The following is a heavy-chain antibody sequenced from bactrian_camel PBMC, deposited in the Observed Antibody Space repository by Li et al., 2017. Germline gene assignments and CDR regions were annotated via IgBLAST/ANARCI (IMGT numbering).Heavy chain of an antibody. Sequence: VQLVESGGGLVQPGGSLRLSCVTSGFALSDYPITWVRQAPGKGFEWVSSINSRFITDYPNSVKGRFTISRDDNQRTIYLQMNSLEPEDTAIYYCAADLRWCRSGYFDPHGRVGYWGQGTQVTV. V-gene: IGHV3S35*01. J-gene: IGHJ6*01. CDR1: GFALSDYP. CDR3: AADLRWCRSGYFDPHGRVGY. CDR2: INSRFIT. D-gene: IGHD2*01.